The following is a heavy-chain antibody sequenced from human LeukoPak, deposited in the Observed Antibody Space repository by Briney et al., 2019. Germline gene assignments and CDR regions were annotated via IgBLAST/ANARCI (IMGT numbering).Heavy chain of an antibody. CDR3: VGTIASRGSEY. Sequence: PGGSLRLSCAASGFTFTNYWMHWVRQAPGMGLVWVSRLPPDELGIIYADSVKGRFTVSRDNAKNTVYLQMNNLRVDDTAMYYCVGTIASRGSEYWGQGALVTDSS. J-gene: IGHJ4*02. CDR1: GFTFTNYW. CDR2: LPPDELGI. V-gene: IGHV3-74*01. D-gene: IGHD6-6*01.